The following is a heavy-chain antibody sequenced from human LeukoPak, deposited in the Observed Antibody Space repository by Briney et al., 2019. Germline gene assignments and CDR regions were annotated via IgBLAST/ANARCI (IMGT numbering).Heavy chain of an antibody. CDR3: ARDRAYGMDV. Sequence: GGSLRLSCAASGFTFSSYWMHWVRQTPGKGLVWVSRIKSDGSSTSYADSVKGRFTISRDNAKNTLYLQMNSLRVEDTAVYYCARDRAYGMDVWGQGTTVTVSS. V-gene: IGHV3-74*01. CDR1: GFTFSSYW. CDR2: IKSDGSST. J-gene: IGHJ6*02.